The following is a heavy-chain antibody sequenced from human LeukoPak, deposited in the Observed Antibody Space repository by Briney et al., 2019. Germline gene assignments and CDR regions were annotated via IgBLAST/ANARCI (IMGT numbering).Heavy chain of an antibody. CDR1: GYTFTGYY. CDR3: ATIPSNYYDSSGYDDY. Sequence: ASVKVSCKASGYTFTGYYMHWVRQAPGQGLEWMGRINPNSGGTNYAQKFQARVPMTRDTSISTAYMELSRLRSDDTAVYYCATIPSNYYDSSGYDDYWGQGTLVTVSS. D-gene: IGHD3-22*01. J-gene: IGHJ4*02. CDR2: INPNSGGT. V-gene: IGHV1-2*06.